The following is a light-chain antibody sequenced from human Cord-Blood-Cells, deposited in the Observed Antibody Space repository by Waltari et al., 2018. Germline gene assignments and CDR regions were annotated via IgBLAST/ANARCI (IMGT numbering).Light chain of an antibody. V-gene: IGKV1-39*01. CDR2: AAS. CDR3: QQSYSTPLT. Sequence: SPSSLSASVGARVTITCRASQSISSYLNWYQQKPGKAPKLLIYAASSLQSGVPSRFSGSGSGTDFTLTISSLQPEDFATYYCQQSYSTPLTFGGGTKVEIK. CDR1: QSISSY. J-gene: IGKJ4*01.